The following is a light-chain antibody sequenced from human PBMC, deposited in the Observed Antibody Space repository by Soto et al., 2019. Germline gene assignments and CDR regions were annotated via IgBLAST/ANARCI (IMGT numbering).Light chain of an antibody. CDR1: QSISSW. CDR2: KAS. Sequence: DIQMTQSPSTLSASVGDRVTITCGASQSISSWLAWYQQKPGKAPKVLIYKASSLESGVPSRFSGSGSGTEFTLTISSLQPDDFATYYCQQYDTYSYTFGQGTRLEIK. CDR3: QQYDTYSYT. V-gene: IGKV1-5*03. J-gene: IGKJ5*01.